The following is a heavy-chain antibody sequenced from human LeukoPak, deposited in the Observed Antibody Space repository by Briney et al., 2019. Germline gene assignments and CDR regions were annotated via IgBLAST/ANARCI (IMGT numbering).Heavy chain of an antibody. CDR3: ARSTTGPSSSNWFDP. V-gene: IGHV1-69*13. Sequence: EASVKVSCKASGGTFSSYAISWVRQATGQGLEWMGGIIPIFGTANYAQKFQGRVTITADESTSTAYMELSSLRSEDTAVYYCARSTTGPSSSNWFDPWGQGTLVTVSS. CDR1: GGTFSSYA. J-gene: IGHJ5*02. CDR2: IIPIFGTA. D-gene: IGHD4-17*01.